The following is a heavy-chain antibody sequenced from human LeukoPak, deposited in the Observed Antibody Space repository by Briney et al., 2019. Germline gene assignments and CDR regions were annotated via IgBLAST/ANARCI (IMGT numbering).Heavy chain of an antibody. CDR1: GFTFSNAW. J-gene: IGHJ3*02. D-gene: IGHD1-1*01. CDR2: IKSKIAGGTT. CDR3: TTLDQGAFDI. Sequence: GESLRLSCAASGFTFSNAWMSWVRQAPGKGREWVGRIKSKIAGGTTEYAVPVKGRFTISRDDSKKTLYLQMKSLKTEDTAVYYCTTLDQGAFDIWGQGTMVTVSS. V-gene: IGHV3-15*01.